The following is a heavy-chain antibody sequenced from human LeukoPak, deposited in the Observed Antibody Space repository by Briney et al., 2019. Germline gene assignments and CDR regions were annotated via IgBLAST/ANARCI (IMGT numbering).Heavy chain of an antibody. J-gene: IGHJ6*03. D-gene: IGHD5-18*01. CDR3: ARVEVDGYDYYYYYMDV. CDR2: IYSGGST. CDR1: GFTVSSNY. Sequence: GGSLRLSCAASGFTVSSNYMSWVRQAPGKGLEGVSVIYSGGSTYYADSVKGRFTISRDNSKNTLYLQMNSLRAEDTAVYYCARVEVDGYDYYYYYMDVWGKGTTVTVSS. V-gene: IGHV3-53*01.